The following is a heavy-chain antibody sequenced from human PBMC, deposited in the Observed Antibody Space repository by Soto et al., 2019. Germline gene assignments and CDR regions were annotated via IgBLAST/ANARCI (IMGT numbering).Heavy chain of an antibody. V-gene: IGHV3-30*18. CDR1: GFTFSSFA. CDR2: ISFDGRDI. D-gene: IGHD3-10*01. CDR3: AKESLDYFDSGRFYTPAFDH. J-gene: IGHJ4*02. Sequence: QVQLVESGGGVVHPGTSLRLSCVTSGFTFSSFAMDWVRQAPGKGLEWVAAISFDGRDISYRESVKGRFTISRDKFKNTVYLQMNSLRPEDTAAYDCAKESLDYFDSGRFYTPAFDHWGQGTLVTVSS.